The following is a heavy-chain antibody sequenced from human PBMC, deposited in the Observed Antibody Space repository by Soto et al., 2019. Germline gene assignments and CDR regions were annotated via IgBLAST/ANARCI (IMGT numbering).Heavy chain of an antibody. CDR1: GFTVSSNY. D-gene: IGHD2-2*01. V-gene: IGHV3-53*04. CDR3: AREVGSPHYYYMDV. Sequence: GGSLRLSCAASGFTVSSNYMSWVRQAPGKGLEWVSVIYSGGSTYYADSVKGRFTISRHNSKNTLYLQMNSLRAEDTAVYYCAREVGSPHYYYMDVWGKGTTVTVSS. CDR2: IYSGGST. J-gene: IGHJ6*03.